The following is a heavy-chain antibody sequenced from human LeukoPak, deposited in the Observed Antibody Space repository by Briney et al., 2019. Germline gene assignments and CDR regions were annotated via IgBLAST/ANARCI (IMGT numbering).Heavy chain of an antibody. Sequence: GGFLRLSCAASGFTFSRYGLHWVRQAPGKGLEWVAVIANDGKDKKYAGSVKGRFTISRDNSKSTLYLQMNSLRAEDTAVYYCAKDQQVGAAAYYFDSWGQGTLVTVSS. CDR1: GFTFSRYG. CDR3: AKDQQVGAAAYYFDS. V-gene: IGHV3-30*18. CDR2: IANDGKDK. J-gene: IGHJ4*02. D-gene: IGHD2-2*01.